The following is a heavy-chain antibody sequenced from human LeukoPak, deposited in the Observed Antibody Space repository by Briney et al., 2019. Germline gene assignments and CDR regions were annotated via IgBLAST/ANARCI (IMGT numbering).Heavy chain of an antibody. CDR2: IFPGDSDT. J-gene: IGHJ4*02. CDR3: ARRALGVDY. D-gene: IGHD3-16*01. Sequence: GESLKISCKTSGYSFSTYWIGWVRQMPGKGLEWMGIIFPGDSDTTYSPSFQGQVTISADESISTVYLQWSSLRASDSAMYYCARRALGVDYWGQGTLVTVSS. CDR1: GYSFSTYW. V-gene: IGHV5-51*01.